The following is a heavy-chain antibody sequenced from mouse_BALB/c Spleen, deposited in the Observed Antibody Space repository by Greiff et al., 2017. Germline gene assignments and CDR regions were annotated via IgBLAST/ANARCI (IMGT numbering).Heavy chain of an antibody. CDR3: ARCDYTDYYAMDY. V-gene: IGHV1-18*01. J-gene: IGHJ4*01. CDR2: INPNNGGT. CDR1: GYTFTDYN. D-gene: IGHD2-4*01. Sequence: VQLQQSGPELVKPGASVKIPCKASGYTFTDYNMDWVKQSHGKSLEWIGDINPNNGGTIYNQKFKGKATLTVDKSSSTAYMELRSLTSEDTAVYYCARCDYTDYYAMDYWGQGTSVTVSS.